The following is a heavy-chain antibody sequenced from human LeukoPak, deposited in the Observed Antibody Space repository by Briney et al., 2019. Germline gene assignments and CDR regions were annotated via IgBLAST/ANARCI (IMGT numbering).Heavy chain of an antibody. D-gene: IGHD3-16*01. J-gene: IGHJ6*02. CDR1: RCTYISYA. CDR2: IIPILGIA. Sequence: SVKVSFKSSRCTYISYAINWLRQPPCQGLDWMGRIIPILGIANYAEKFQGRVTITEDKSTSTAYIELSSLRSEDTAVYYCASGDYSDYYYYGMDVWGQGTTVTVSS. CDR3: ASGDYSDYYYYGMDV. V-gene: IGHV1-69*04.